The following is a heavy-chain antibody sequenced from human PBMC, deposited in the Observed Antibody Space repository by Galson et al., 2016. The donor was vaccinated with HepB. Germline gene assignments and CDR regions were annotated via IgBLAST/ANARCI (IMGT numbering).Heavy chain of an antibody. J-gene: IGHJ4*02. Sequence: QSGAEVKKPGESLKISCKGSGYSFTSYWIGWVRQMPGKGLEWMGIICPGDSDTRYSPSFQGQVTISADKSISTAYLQWSSLKASDTAMYYCARHAATVTTSDYYFDYWGQGTLVTVSS. CDR3: ARHAATVTTSDYYFDY. D-gene: IGHD4-17*01. CDR2: ICPGDSDT. CDR1: GYSFTSYW. V-gene: IGHV5-51*01.